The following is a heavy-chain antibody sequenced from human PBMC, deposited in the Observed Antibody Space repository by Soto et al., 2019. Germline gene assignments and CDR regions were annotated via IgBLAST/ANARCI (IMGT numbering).Heavy chain of an antibody. V-gene: IGHV1-46*03. D-gene: IGHD3-9*01. CDR2: INPSGGST. CDR3: ARFDWLSRDSYGMDV. J-gene: IGHJ6*02. Sequence: GASVKVSRKGSGYTFTSHYMDWVRQAPGQGLEWMGIINPSGGSTSYAQKFQGRVTMTRDTSTSTVYMELSSLRSEDTAVYYCARFDWLSRDSYGMDVWGQGTTVTVSS. CDR1: GYTFTSHY.